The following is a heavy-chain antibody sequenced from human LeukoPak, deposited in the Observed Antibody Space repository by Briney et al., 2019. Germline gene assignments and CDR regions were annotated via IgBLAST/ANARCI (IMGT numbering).Heavy chain of an antibody. CDR1: GYTFISYG. Sequence: EASVTVSFTASGYTFISYGISWVRQAPGQGNEWMGWISAYNGNTNYAQNLQGRVTMTTDTSTSTAYMELRSLRSDDTAVYYCARFMVRGVTILGYWGQGTLVTVSS. V-gene: IGHV1-18*01. D-gene: IGHD3-10*01. CDR3: ARFMVRGVTILGY. CDR2: ISAYNGNT. J-gene: IGHJ4*02.